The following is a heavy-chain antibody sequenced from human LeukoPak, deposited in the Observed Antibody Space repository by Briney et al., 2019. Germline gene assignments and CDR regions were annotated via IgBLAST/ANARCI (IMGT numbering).Heavy chain of an antibody. CDR2: ISYDGSNK. CDR1: GFTFSSYA. V-gene: IGHV3-30-3*01. D-gene: IGHD1-26*01. Sequence: GGSLRLSCAASGFTFSSYAMHWVRQAPGKGLEWVAVISYDGSNKYYADSVKGRVTISRDNSKNTLYLQMNSLRAEDTAVYYRARDQGGATYLDYWGQGTLVTVSS. CDR3: ARDQGGATYLDY. J-gene: IGHJ4*02.